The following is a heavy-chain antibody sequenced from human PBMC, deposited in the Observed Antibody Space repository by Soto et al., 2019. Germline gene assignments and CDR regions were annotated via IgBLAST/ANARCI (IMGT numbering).Heavy chain of an antibody. Sequence: PGGSLRLSCAASGFTVSSNYMSWVRQAPGKGLEWVSVIFCGGSTYYADSAKGRFTISRDNSKNTLYLQMNTLRAEDTAVYYCARDMVRGMDVWGQGTTVTVSS. J-gene: IGHJ6*02. CDR2: IFCGGST. CDR3: ARDMVRGMDV. V-gene: IGHV3-66*01. CDR1: GFTVSSNY. D-gene: IGHD3-10*01.